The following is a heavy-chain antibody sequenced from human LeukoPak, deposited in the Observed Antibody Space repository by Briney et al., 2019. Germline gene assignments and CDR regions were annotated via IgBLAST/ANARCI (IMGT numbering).Heavy chain of an antibody. J-gene: IGHJ4*02. V-gene: IGHV3-30-3*01. CDR2: ISFDGSNS. CDR3: AKDQYCTSTSCYVGY. D-gene: IGHD2-2*01. CDR1: GFTFSHYA. Sequence: GGSLRLSCAASGFTFSHYAIHWVRQAPGKGLEWVTLISFDGSNSYYADSVEGRFTIARDNSKNTLYLQMNSLRAEDTAVYYCAKDQYCTSTSCYVGYWGQGTLVTVSS.